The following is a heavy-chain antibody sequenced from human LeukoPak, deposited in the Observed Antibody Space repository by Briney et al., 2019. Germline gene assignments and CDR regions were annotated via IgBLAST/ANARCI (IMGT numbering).Heavy chain of an antibody. CDR3: ARVQLGYCSSTICYSQPVYYYYMDV. D-gene: IGHD2-2*01. CDR2: ISAYNGNT. Sequence: GASVKVSCKASGYTFTSYGISWVRQAPGQGLEWMGWISAYNGNTDYAQKLQGRVTMTTDTSTSTAYMELRSLRSDDTAVYYCARVQLGYCSSTICYSQPVYYYYMDVWGKGTTVTVSS. V-gene: IGHV1-18*01. CDR1: GYTFTSYG. J-gene: IGHJ6*03.